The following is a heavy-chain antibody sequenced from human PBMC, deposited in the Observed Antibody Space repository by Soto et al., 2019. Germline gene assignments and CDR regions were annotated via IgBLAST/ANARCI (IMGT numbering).Heavy chain of an antibody. CDR3: ASTITMVRGVIPFYCMDV. Sequence: SETLSLTCTFSGGSISSGSYYWGWFRQPPGKGLEWIGSIYYSGSTYYNPSLKSRVTISVDTSKNQFSLKLSSVTAADTAVYYCASTITMVRGVIPFYCMDVCGQGTTVTVSS. CDR1: GGSISSGSYY. CDR2: IYYSGST. D-gene: IGHD3-10*01. V-gene: IGHV4-39*01. J-gene: IGHJ6*02.